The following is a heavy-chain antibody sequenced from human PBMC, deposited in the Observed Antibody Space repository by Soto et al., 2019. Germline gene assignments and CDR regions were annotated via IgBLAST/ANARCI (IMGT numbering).Heavy chain of an antibody. Sequence: EVQLVQSGAEVKKPGESLRISCKGSGYSFTSYWISWVRQMPGKGLEWMGRIDPSDSYTNYSPSFQGHVTISADKSISTAYLQWSSLKASDTAMYYCARRTSHWDGDFKDDYWGQGTLVTVSS. CDR1: GYSFTSYW. CDR3: ARRTSHWDGDFKDDY. J-gene: IGHJ4*02. D-gene: IGHD4-17*01. CDR2: IDPSDSYT. V-gene: IGHV5-10-1*03.